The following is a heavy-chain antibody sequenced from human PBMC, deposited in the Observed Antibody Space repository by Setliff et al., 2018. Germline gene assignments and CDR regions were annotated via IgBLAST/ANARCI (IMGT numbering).Heavy chain of an antibody. V-gene: IGHV3-11*01. CDR3: AKNGFGVVALGVNNWFDP. J-gene: IGHJ5*02. CDR2: ISSSSSTI. D-gene: IGHD3-10*01. Sequence: LSLTCTVSGGSISSSIYYWGWIRQPPGKGLEWVSYISSSSSTIYYADSVKGRFTISRDNSKNTLYLQMNSLRAEDTAVYYCAKNGFGVVALGVNNWFDPWGQGTLVTVSS. CDR1: GGSISSSIYY.